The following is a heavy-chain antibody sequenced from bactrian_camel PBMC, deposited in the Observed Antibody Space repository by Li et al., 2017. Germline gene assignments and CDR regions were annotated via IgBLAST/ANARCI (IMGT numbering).Heavy chain of an antibody. Sequence: VQLVESGGGLVQPGGSLRLSCAASGFTFSSYAMSWVRQAPGKEREGVAFIVRGYGTTFYADSVKARFTISQDNAENTVYLQMNSLKSEDTAMYYCAAGGRCRGDTWESPSNYNYWGQGTQVTVS. CDR2: IVRGYGTT. CDR1: GFTFSSYA. V-gene: IGHV3S40*01. D-gene: IGHD3*01. CDR3: AAGGRCRGDTWESPSNYNY. J-gene: IGHJ4*01.